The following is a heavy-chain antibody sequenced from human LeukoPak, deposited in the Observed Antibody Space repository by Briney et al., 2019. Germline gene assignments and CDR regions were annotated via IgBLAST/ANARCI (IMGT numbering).Heavy chain of an antibody. Sequence: GGSLRLSCTPSGFSFSNAWMTWVGQAPGTRLELAGRILSKTSGGAIDYAAPVRGRLTLSRDDSKNTLYLQMSSLNTEDTAVYYCTTYRYSYDVTGYSYFDDWGQGTPVTVSS. V-gene: IGHV3-15*01. D-gene: IGHD3-22*01. J-gene: IGHJ4*02. CDR3: TTYRYSYDVTGYSYFDD. CDR2: ILSKTSGGAI. CDR1: GFSFSNAW.